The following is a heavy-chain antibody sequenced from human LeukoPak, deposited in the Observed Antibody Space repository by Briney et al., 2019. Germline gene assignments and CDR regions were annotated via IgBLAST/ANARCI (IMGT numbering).Heavy chain of an antibody. CDR2: MYFSGST. CDR3: ARKEDAFDI. V-gene: IGHV4-59*02. Sequence: SETLSLTCTVSGGSVTGYYWTWLRQPPGGGLEWIGYMYFSGSTNYNPSLKSRVTISGDTSKSQFSLKLSSVTAADTAVYYCARKEDAFDIWGQGTMVTVSS. J-gene: IGHJ3*02. CDR1: GGSVTGYY.